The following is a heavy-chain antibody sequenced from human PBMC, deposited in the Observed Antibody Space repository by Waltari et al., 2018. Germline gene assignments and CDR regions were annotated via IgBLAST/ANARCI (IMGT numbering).Heavy chain of an antibody. CDR2: ISSSSSTI. Sequence: EVQLVESGGGLVQPGGSLRLSCAASGFPFISYSMNCVRQAPGQGLEWVSYISSSSSTIYYADSVKGRFTISRDNAKNSLYLQMNSLRAEDTAVYYCARLYGSGSYYKVQLDVWGQGTTVTVSS. J-gene: IGHJ6*02. D-gene: IGHD3-10*01. V-gene: IGHV3-48*01. CDR1: GFPFISYS. CDR3: ARLYGSGSYYKVQLDV.